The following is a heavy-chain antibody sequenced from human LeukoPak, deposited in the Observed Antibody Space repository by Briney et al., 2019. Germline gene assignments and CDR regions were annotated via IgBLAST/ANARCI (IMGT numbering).Heavy chain of an antibody. D-gene: IGHD3-22*01. CDR1: GGSISSYY. J-gene: IGHJ2*01. CDR2: ISYSGST. CDR3: ARESYYDSRRYFDL. V-gene: IGHV4-59*01. Sequence: SETLSLTCTVSGGSISSYYWSWIRQPPGKGLDWIGYISYSGSTNYNPSLKSRVTISVDPSENQFSLKLSSVTAADTAVYYCARESYYDSRRYFDLWGRGTLVTVSS.